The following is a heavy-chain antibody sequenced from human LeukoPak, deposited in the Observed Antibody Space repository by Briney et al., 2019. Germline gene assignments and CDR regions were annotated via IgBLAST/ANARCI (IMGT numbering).Heavy chain of an antibody. Sequence: KSSETLSLTCTVSGGSISSSSYYWGWIRQPPGKGLEWIGSIYYSGGTYYNPSLKSRVTISVDTSKNQFSLKLSSVTAADTAVYYCARNPPSSPYEQQLALSWYFDLWGRGTLVTVSS. J-gene: IGHJ2*01. D-gene: IGHD6-13*01. CDR1: GGSISSSSYY. V-gene: IGHV4-39*07. CDR2: IYYSGGT. CDR3: ARNPPSSPYEQQLALSWYFDL.